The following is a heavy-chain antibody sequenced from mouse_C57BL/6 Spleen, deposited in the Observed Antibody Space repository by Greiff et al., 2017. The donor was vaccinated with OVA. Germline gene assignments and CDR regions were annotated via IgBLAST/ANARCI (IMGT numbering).Heavy chain of an antibody. Sequence: EVQLVESGPGLVKPSQSLSLTCSVTGYSITSGYYWNWIRQFPGNKLEWMGYISYDGSNNYNPSLKNRISITRDTSKNQFFLKLNSVTTEDTATYYCAREGSSGYVAYWGQGTLVTVSA. CDR2: ISYDGSN. D-gene: IGHD3-2*02. J-gene: IGHJ3*01. V-gene: IGHV3-6*01. CDR1: GYSITSGYY. CDR3: AREGSSGYVAY.